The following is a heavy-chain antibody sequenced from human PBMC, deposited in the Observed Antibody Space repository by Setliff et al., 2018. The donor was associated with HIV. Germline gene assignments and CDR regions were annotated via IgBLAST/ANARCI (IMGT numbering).Heavy chain of an antibody. Sequence: PGGSLRLSCAASGFTFSAHWMNWVRQAPGKGLEWVANINTDGSEKYYVDSVKGRFTISRDNSKNTLFLQMNSLRAEDTAVYYCARGHYSNSAGWGRGTLVTVSS. D-gene: IGHD2-21*01. V-gene: IGHV3-7*03. CDR2: INTDGSEK. CDR1: GFTFSAHW. J-gene: IGHJ4*02. CDR3: ARGHYSNSAG.